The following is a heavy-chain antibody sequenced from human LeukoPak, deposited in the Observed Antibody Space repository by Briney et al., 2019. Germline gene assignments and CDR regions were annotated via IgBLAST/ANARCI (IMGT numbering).Heavy chain of an antibody. CDR2: IIPIFGTA. CDR1: VGTFSSYA. V-gene: IGHV1-69*13. D-gene: IGHD6-19*01. J-gene: IGHJ4*02. CDR3: ARESSGRDFFDY. Sequence: ASVKVSCKASVGTFSSYAISWVRQAPGQGLEWMGGIIPIFGTANYAQKFQGRVTITADESTSTAYMELSSLRSEDTAVYYCARESSGRDFFDYWGQGTLVTVSS.